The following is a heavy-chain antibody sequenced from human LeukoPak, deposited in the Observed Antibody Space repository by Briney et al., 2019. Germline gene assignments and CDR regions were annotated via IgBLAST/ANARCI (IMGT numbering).Heavy chain of an antibody. J-gene: IGHJ5*02. CDR3: ARELPGYCSSTSCYGGWFDP. CDR2: ISSSSSYI. D-gene: IGHD2-2*01. V-gene: IGHV3-21*01. Sequence: GGSLRLSCAASGFTFSSYSMNWVRQAPGKGLEWVSSISSSSSYIYYADSVKGRFTISRDNAKNSLYLQMNSLRAEDTAVYYCARELPGYCSSTSCYGGWFDPWGKGTLVTVSS. CDR1: GFTFSSYS.